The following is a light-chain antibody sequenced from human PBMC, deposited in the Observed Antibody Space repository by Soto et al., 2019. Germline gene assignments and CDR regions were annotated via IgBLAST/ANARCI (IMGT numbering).Light chain of an antibody. CDR2: GVS. V-gene: IGKV3-20*01. Sequence: EVVLTQSPGTLSLSPGERATLSCRASQSVSGSDLDSYQQKPGQAPRPLISGVSNRATGTPDRFSGSGSGTDFTLTISSLEPEDFAVFYCHQYGISPPTFGPGTKVEI. CDR1: QSVSGSD. J-gene: IGKJ1*01. CDR3: HQYGISPPT.